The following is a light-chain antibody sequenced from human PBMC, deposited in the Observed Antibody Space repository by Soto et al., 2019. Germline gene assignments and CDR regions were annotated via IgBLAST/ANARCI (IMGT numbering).Light chain of an antibody. CDR1: HSVSGNY. Sequence: PGERATLSCTASHSVSGNYLAWYQQKPGQAPRLLFYGASTRASGSPDRFSGSGSGTDFTLSISRLEPEDFAVYYCQIYNTSPWTFGQGTRVEVK. J-gene: IGKJ1*01. CDR2: GAS. CDR3: QIYNTSPWT. V-gene: IGKV3-20*01.